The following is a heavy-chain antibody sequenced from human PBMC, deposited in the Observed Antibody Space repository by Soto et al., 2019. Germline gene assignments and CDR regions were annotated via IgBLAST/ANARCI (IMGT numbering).Heavy chain of an antibody. CDR3: ARVHCIGGTCRDGLDV. J-gene: IGHJ6*02. CDR2: TYYRAKWFL. Sequence: PSKTLSRTSVISVGSVSSNGPSWNWIRQPPSRGLEWLGRTYYRAKWFLDYAAYVPSRMTINPDTSRNQFSQQMNSVTPEDTDVYYYARVHCIGGTCRDGLDVWGQGTTVTVSS. CDR1: VGSVSSNGPS. V-gene: IGHV6-1*01. D-gene: IGHD2-15*01.